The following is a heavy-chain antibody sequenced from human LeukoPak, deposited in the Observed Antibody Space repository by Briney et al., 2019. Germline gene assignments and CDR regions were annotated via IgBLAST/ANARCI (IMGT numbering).Heavy chain of an antibody. CDR2: IYYSGST. D-gene: IGHD2-15*01. CDR3: ARGGTKSVVLYYFDY. Sequence: SETLSLTCTVSGGSISSSSYYWGWIRQPPGKGLEWIGSIYYSGSTYYNPSLKSRVTISVDTSKNQFSLKLSSVTAADTAVYYCARGGTKSVVLYYFDYWGQGTLVTVSS. CDR1: GGSISSSSYY. J-gene: IGHJ4*02. V-gene: IGHV4-39*07.